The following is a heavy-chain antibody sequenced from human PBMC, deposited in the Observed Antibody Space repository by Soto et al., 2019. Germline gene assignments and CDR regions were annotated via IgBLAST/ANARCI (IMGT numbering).Heavy chain of an antibody. Sequence: QITLKESGPTVVRPTHTLTLTCNFSGFSLSSSGEGVGWIRQPPGKALEWLATISWDGDVRYSPSLETRVTISKDTPKNQVGLTMTNVDPVDPGTYCCAHRKSAPAAPCDYWGHGPLVTVSS. CDR2: ISWDGDV. CDR3: AHRKSAPAAPCDY. J-gene: IGHJ4*01. V-gene: IGHV2-5*02. CDR1: GFSLSSSGEG. D-gene: IGHD2-2*01.